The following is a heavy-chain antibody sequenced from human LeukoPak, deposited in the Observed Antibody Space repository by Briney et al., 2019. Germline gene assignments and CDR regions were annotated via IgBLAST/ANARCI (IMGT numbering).Heavy chain of an antibody. CDR1: GFIFSHHG. CDR2: IWSDATNR. V-gene: IGHV3-33*01. CDR3: ARDAQRGFDYSNSLKY. Sequence: PGGSLRLSCAASGFIFSHHGMHWVRQAPGQGLERVAVIWSDATNRFYADSVKGRFTISRDNSQNTVFLQMDSLRVKDTAIYYCARDAQRGFDYSNSLKYWGHGTLVTVSS. D-gene: IGHD4-11*01. J-gene: IGHJ4*01.